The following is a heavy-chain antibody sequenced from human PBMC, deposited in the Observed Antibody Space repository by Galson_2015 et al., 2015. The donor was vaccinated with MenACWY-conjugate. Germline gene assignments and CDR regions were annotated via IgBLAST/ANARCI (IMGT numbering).Heavy chain of an antibody. J-gene: IGHJ6*02. CDR3: ARDGYSDGFGFYGMDV. CDR2: IIPMFGTT. CDR1: GGTFSNHA. D-gene: IGHD5-18*01. Sequence: SVKVSCKAPGGTFSNHAISWVRQAPGQGLEWVGGIIPMFGTTYYAQRFQGRVTITADESTRTAYLDLRSLRSEDTAVYYCARDGYSDGFGFYGMDVWGPGTTVIVSS. V-gene: IGHV1-69*13.